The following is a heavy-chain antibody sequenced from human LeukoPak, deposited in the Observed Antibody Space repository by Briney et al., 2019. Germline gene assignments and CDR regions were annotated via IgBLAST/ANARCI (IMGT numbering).Heavy chain of an antibody. V-gene: IGHV4-4*09. CDR2: IFPSGSA. J-gene: IGHJ6*03. CDR3: ARRNHYFYYMDV. CDR1: GGPINSYY. Sequence: SETLSLTCTVSGGPINSYYWSWIRQSPVKGLEWIGYIFPSGSAFCNPSLESRVTISLDTSENQFSLTLSSVTAADSAVYYCARRNHYFYYMDVWGKGTTVTVSS.